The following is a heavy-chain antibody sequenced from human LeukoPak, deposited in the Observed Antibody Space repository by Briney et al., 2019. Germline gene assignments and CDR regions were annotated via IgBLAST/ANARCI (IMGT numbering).Heavy chain of an antibody. D-gene: IGHD3-9*01. J-gene: IGHJ4*02. CDR2: ISAYNGNT. CDR1: GYTFTSYG. CDR3: ARGPNYDILTGYRKTDYFDY. V-gene: IGHV1-18*01. Sequence: ASVKVSCKASGYTFTSYGISWVRQAPGQGLEWMGWISAYNGNTNYALKLQGRVTMTTDTSTSTAYMELRSLRSDDTAVYYCARGPNYDILTGYRKTDYFDYWGQGTLVTVSS.